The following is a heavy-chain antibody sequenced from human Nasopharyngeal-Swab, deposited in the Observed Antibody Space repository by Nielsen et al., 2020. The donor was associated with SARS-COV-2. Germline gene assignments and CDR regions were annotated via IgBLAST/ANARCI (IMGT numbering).Heavy chain of an antibody. Sequence: GSLRLSCTVSGGSISSYYWSWIRQPPGKGLEWIGYIYYSGSTNYNPSLKSRVTISVDTSKNQFSLKLSSVTAADTAAYYCARDAYSGYDSYYYYYYMDVWGKGTTVTVSS. J-gene: IGHJ6*03. CDR2: IYYSGST. CDR3: ARDAYSGYDSYYYYYYMDV. CDR1: GGSISSYY. V-gene: IGHV4-59*01. D-gene: IGHD5-12*01.